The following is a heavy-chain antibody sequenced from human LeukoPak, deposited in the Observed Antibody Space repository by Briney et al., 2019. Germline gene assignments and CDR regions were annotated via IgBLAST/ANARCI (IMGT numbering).Heavy chain of an antibody. V-gene: IGHV3-30*18. CDR1: GFTFSSYG. CDR2: ISYDGSNK. J-gene: IGHJ4*02. CDR3: AKDYSEGYYFDY. D-gene: IGHD1-26*01. Sequence: GGSLRLSCAASGFTFSSYGMHWVRQAPGKGLEWVAVISYDGSNKYYADSVKGRFTISRDNSKNTLYLQMNSLRAEDTAVYYCAKDYSEGYYFDYWGQGTLVTVSS.